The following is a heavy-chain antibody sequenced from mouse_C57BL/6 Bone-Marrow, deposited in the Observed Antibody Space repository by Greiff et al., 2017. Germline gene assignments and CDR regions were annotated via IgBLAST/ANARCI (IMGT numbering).Heavy chain of an antibody. D-gene: IGHD3-1*01. Sequence: QVTLKESGPGILQSSQTLSLTCSFSGFSLSTSGMGVSWIRQPSGKGLEWLAHIYWVDDKRYNPSLKSRLTISKDTSRNQVFLKITSVDTADTATYYCARGLNYFDYWGQGTTLTVSS. V-gene: IGHV8-12*01. CDR1: GFSLSTSGMG. CDR3: ARGLNYFDY. J-gene: IGHJ2*01. CDR2: IYWVDDK.